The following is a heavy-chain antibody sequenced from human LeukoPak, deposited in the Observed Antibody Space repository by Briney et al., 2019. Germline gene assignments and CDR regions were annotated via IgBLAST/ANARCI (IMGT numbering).Heavy chain of an antibody. CDR2: IYHSGST. J-gene: IGHJ3*02. CDR3: ASGGIVVVTSRDAFDI. CDR1: GYSISSGYY. Sequence: SETLSLTCAVSGYSISSGYYWGWIRQPPGKGLEWIGSIYHSGSTYYNPSLKSRVTISVDTSKNQFSLKLSSVTAADTAVYYCASGGIVVVTSRDAFDIWGQGTMVTASS. V-gene: IGHV4-38-2*01. D-gene: IGHD2-21*02.